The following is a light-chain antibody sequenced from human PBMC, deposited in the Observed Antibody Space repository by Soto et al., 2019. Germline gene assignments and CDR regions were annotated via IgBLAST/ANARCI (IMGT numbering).Light chain of an antibody. CDR2: SNS. J-gene: IGLJ1*01. CDR1: SSNIGGNT. V-gene: IGLV1-44*01. CDR3: ATWDGGLSAYV. Sequence: QSVLTQPPSASGTPGQRVTFSCSGSSSNIGGNTVSWFQHLPRTAPKLLIFSNSQRPSGVPDRFSGAKSGTSASLAISGLQSEDEANYYCATWDGGLSAYVFGTGTKSPS.